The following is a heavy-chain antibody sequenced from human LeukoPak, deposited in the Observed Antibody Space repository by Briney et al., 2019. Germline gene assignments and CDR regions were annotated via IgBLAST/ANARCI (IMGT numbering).Heavy chain of an antibody. CDR1: GGSISSGVYS. Sequence: SSETLSLTCAVSGGSISSGVYSWSWIRQPLGKGLEWIGYFYYSGRTYYNPSLNSRVTISVDTSKNQFSLKLNSVTAADTAVYFCARGYCSGGSCYESRGWFDYWGQGTLVTVSS. J-gene: IGHJ4*02. D-gene: IGHD2-15*01. CDR3: ARGYCSGGSCYESRGWFDY. CDR2: FYYSGRT. V-gene: IGHV4-30-4*07.